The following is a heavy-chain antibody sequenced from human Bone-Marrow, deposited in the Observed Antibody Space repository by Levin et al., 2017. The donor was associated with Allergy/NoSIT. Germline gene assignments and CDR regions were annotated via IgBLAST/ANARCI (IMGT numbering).Heavy chain of an antibody. V-gene: IGHV4-31*03. D-gene: IGHD6-13*01. Sequence: LRLSCTVSGDSISRGEHYWSWIRQRPGKALEWIGFVSYSGTTNHNPSLNSRVSISVDTSKNQFSLRLYSVTAADTAVYYCARDSETSTWSWFDYWGQGTQVTVSS. CDR2: VSYSGTT. CDR3: ARDSETSTWSWFDY. CDR1: GDSISRGEHY. J-gene: IGHJ4*02.